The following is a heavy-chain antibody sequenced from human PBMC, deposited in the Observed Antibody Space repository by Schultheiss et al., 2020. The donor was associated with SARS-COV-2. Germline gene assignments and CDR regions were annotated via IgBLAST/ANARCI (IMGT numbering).Heavy chain of an antibody. J-gene: IGHJ6*02. V-gene: IGHV1-46*01. CDR1: EFLLGTFH. Sequence: ALVKVSCKASEFLLGTFHIHWVRQAPGLGLQWMGIINPYGGRADYAQKFQDRVTMTSDTSRNTVSMELRSLKSDDTAVYYCARAGYGRGRDFYGLDVWGQGTAVTVSS. CDR2: INPYGGRA. CDR3: ARAGYGRGRDFYGLDV. D-gene: IGHD1-1*01.